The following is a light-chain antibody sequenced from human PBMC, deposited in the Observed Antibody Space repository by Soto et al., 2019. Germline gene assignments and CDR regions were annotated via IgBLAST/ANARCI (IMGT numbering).Light chain of an antibody. CDR1: QSVSSN. J-gene: IGKJ1*01. V-gene: IGKV3-15*01. CDR2: GVS. Sequence: EIVMTQSPATLSVSPGERATLSCRASQSVSSNLAWYQQKPGQAPRLLIYGVSTRATGIPARFSGSGSGTEFTLTISSLQSEDFAVYYCQQYNNWSRTFGQGTKVEIK. CDR3: QQYNNWSRT.